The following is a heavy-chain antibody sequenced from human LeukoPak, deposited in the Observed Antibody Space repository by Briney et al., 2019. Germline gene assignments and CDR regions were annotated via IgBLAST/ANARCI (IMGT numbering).Heavy chain of an antibody. J-gene: IGHJ4*02. V-gene: IGHV1-24*01. CDR1: GYTFTSYG. CDR2: FDPEDGET. CDR3: ATLHGGYYFDY. Sequence: ASVKVSCKASGYTFTSYGISWVRQAPGKGLEWMGGFDPEDGETIYAQKFQGRVTMTEDTSTDTAYMELSSLRSEDTAVYYCATLHGGYYFDYWGQGTLVTVSS. D-gene: IGHD5-24*01.